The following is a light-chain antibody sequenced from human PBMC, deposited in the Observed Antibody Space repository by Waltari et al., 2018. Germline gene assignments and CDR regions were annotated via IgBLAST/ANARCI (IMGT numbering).Light chain of an antibody. CDR2: WAS. CDR1: QSVLYSSNNKNY. V-gene: IGKV4-1*01. Sequence: DIVMTQSPESLAVSLGERVTINCKSSQSVLYSSNNKNYLAWYQQKPGQPPKLLIYWASTRESGVPDRFSGSGSGTDFTLTISSLQAGDVAVYYCQQYYGTPPYTFGQGTKLEIK. J-gene: IGKJ2*01. CDR3: QQYYGTPPYT.